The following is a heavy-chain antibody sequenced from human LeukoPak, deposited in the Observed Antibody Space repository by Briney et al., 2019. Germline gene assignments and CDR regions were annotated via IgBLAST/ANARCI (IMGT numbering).Heavy chain of an antibody. Sequence: SETLSLTCTVSGGSIISADHYWAWIRQPPGKGLEYIALIYYGGRAYYNSSLQSRVTISVDTSKNHFSLNLTSVTAADTAVYYCARYTAYTTRAFHVWGQGTMVTVSS. D-gene: IGHD1-1*01. V-gene: IGHV4-39*07. CDR3: ARYTAYTTRAFHV. CDR2: IYYGGRA. CDR1: GGSIISADHY. J-gene: IGHJ3*01.